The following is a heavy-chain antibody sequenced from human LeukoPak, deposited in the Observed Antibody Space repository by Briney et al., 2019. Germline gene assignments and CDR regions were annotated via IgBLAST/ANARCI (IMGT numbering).Heavy chain of an antibody. D-gene: IGHD1-26*01. Sequence: GGSLRLSCAASGFTFSSYSMNWVRQAPGKGLEWVSSISSSSSYIYYADSVKGRFTISRDNAKNSLYLQMNSLRAEDTAVYYCARGGATTIPFDYWGQGTLVTVSS. CDR2: ISSSSSYI. J-gene: IGHJ4*02. V-gene: IGHV3-21*04. CDR3: ARGGATTIPFDY. CDR1: GFTFSSYS.